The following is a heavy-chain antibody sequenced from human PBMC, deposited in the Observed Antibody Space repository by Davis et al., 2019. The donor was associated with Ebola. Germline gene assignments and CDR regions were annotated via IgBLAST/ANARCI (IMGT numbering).Heavy chain of an antibody. Sequence: GESLKISCAASGFTFSDYYMSWIRQAPGKGLEWVSYISSSRSYTNYADSVKGRFTISRDNAKNTLYLPMNSLRAEDTAVYYCARGICSGGSCYLYYYYGMDVWGQGTTVTVSS. CDR1: GFTFSDYY. V-gene: IGHV3-11*06. CDR2: ISSSRSYT. J-gene: IGHJ6*02. CDR3: ARGICSGGSCYLYYYYGMDV. D-gene: IGHD2-15*01.